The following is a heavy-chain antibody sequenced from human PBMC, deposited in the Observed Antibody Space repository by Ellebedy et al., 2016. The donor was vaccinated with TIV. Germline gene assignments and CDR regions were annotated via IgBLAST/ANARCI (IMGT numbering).Heavy chain of an antibody. D-gene: IGHD4-17*01. V-gene: IGHV1-18*04. CDR3: ARFVDGDYEDY. CDR1: GYTFTNYG. Sequence: AASVKVSCKASGYTFTNYGISWVRQAPGQGLEWMGCISIYNGNKYSAQKLQGRVTMTTDTSTSTAYMELRSLRSDDTAVYYCARFVDGDYEDYWGQGALFTVSS. J-gene: IGHJ4*02. CDR2: ISIYNGNK.